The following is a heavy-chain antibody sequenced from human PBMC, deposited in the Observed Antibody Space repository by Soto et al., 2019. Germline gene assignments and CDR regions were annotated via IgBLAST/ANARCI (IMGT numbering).Heavy chain of an antibody. CDR1: VYTFTGYF. CDR2: VNPYSGGA. D-gene: IGHD3-10*01. V-gene: IGHV1-2*02. CDR3: ARVIRGAYYNSPLDT. Sequence: ASVKVSCKVSVYTFTGYFMHWVRQAPGQGLEWMGWVNPYSGGADYAQSFQGRVTMTRDTSISTVYMELSRLRFDDTAVYYCARVIRGAYYNSPLDTWGQGTVVTVSS. J-gene: IGHJ5*02.